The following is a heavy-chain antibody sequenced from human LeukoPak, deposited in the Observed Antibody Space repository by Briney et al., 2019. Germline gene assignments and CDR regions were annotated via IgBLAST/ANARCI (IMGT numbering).Heavy chain of an antibody. CDR3: AKASQYSHDY. Sequence: GGSLRLSCAASGLTFSNCWMSWVRQAPGKGLEWVANIKYDGSEKYYVDSVKGRFTISRDNAKNSLYLQMNSVRVEDTAVYYCAKASQYSHDYWGQGTVVTVSS. V-gene: IGHV3-7*01. CDR2: IKYDGSEK. J-gene: IGHJ4*02. CDR1: GLTFSNCW. D-gene: IGHD6-6*01.